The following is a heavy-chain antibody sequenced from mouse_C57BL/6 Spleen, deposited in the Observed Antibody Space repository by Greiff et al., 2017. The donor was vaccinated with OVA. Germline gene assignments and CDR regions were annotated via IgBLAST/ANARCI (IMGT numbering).Heavy chain of an antibody. CDR1: GYSITSGYY. CDR3: ARDLQAMDY. V-gene: IGHV3-6*01. CDR2: ISYDGSN. J-gene: IGHJ4*01. Sequence: EVKLQESGPGLVKPSQSLSLTCSVTGYSITSGYYWNWIRQFPGNKLEWMGYISYDGSNNYNPSLKNRISITRDTSKNQFFLKLNSVTTEDTATYYCARDLQAMDYWGQGTSVTVSS.